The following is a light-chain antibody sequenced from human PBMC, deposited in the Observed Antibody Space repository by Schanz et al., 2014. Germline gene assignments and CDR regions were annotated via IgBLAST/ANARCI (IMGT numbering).Light chain of an antibody. J-gene: IGKJ1*01. V-gene: IGKV3-15*01. CDR3: QQYGPSLGRT. Sequence: EIIMTQSPAILSASPGERVTLSCRASQSVGRNVAWYQHTPGQAPRLLMYAASGRATGVPARFSGSGSGTDFTLTISRLEPEDFAVYYCQQYGPSLGRTFGQGTKVEIK. CDR2: AAS. CDR1: QSVGRN.